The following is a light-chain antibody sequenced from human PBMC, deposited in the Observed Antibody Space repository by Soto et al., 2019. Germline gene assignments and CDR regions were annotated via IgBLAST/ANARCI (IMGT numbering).Light chain of an antibody. Sequence: DIQMTQSTSTLSGSVGDRVTITCRASQTISSWLAWYQQKPGKAPKLLIYKASTLKSGVPSRFSGSGSGTEFTLTISSLQPDDFATYYCQHYNSYSEAFGQGTRLEIK. CDR2: KAS. J-gene: IGKJ5*01. CDR3: QHYNSYSEA. V-gene: IGKV1-5*03. CDR1: QTISSW.